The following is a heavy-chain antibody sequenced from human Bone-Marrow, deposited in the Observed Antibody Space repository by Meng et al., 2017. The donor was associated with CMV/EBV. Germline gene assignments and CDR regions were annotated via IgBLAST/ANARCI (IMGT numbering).Heavy chain of an antibody. CDR1: GFHFRTNY. V-gene: IGHV3-53*05. Sequence: GGSLRPPCAASGFHFRTNYMAWVRQVPGKGLEWVPVIYSGGIHSDGDTYHTDPVKGRFTISRDNSNNTLYLQMDSLRTEDTAVYYCARRKILGYHNCLYAFNVWGQGTRVTVSS. J-gene: IGHJ3*01. D-gene: IGHD1-20*01. CDR3: ARRKILGYHNCLYAFNV. CDR2: IYSGGIHSDGDT.